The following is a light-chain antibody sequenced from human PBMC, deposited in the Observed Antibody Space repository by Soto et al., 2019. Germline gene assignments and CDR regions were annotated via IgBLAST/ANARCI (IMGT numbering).Light chain of an antibody. CDR3: QQYDDWLRLT. Sequence: EIVLTHSPGTLSLAPWERATLSCRASQSVSSSYLAWYQQKPGQAPRLLIYGASSRATGIPDRFSGSGSGTDFTLTISGLEPEDFAVYYCQQYDDWLRLTFGGGTKVDIK. CDR2: GAS. V-gene: IGKV3-20*01. J-gene: IGKJ4*01. CDR1: QSVSSSY.